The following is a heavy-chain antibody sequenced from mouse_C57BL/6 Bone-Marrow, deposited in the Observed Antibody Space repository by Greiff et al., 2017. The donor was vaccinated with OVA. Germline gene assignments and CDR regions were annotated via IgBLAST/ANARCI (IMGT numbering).Heavy chain of an antibody. J-gene: IGHJ1*03. Sequence: EVQLQQSGPELVKPGASVKIPCTASGYTFTDYNMDWVKQSHGKSLEWIGDINPNNGGTIYNQKFKGKATLTVDKSSSTAYMELRSLTSDDTAVYYWARRLRWYFDVWGTGTTVTVSS. CDR2: INPNNGGT. CDR3: ARRLRWYFDV. D-gene: IGHD1-1*01. CDR1: GYTFTDYN. V-gene: IGHV1-18*01.